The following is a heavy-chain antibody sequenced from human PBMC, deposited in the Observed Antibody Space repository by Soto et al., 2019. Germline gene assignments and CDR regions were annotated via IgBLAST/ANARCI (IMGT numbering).Heavy chain of an antibody. V-gene: IGHV1-18*01. CDR2: ISAYNGNT. Sequence: ASVKVSCKASGYTFTSYGISWVRQAPGQGLEWMGWISAYNGNTNYAQKLQGRVTMTTDTSTSTAYMELRSLRSDDTAVYYCARDEPLRYFDWLLLYYYYYGMDVWGQGTTVTVSS. D-gene: IGHD3-9*01. J-gene: IGHJ6*02. CDR3: ARDEPLRYFDWLLLYYYYYGMDV. CDR1: GYTFTSYG.